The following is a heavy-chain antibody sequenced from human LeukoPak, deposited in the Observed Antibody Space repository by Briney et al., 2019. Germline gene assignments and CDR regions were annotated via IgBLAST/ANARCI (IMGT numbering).Heavy chain of an antibody. CDR2: INSDGSNT. J-gene: IGHJ4*02. D-gene: IGHD3-16*01. CDR3: AGGGESLTL. Sequence: GGSLRLSRAASAFTFSGYWMDWVRRAPGKGLVWVSHINSDGSNTRYADSVKGRFTISRDHAKNTLFLQLNSLRAEDTAVYYCAGGGESLTLWGQRTLVTVSS. V-gene: IGHV3-74*01. CDR1: AFTFSGYW.